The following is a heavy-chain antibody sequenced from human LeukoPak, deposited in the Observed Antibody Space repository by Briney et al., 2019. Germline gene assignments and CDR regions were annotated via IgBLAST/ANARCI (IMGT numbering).Heavy chain of an antibody. V-gene: IGHV3-20*04. CDR1: GFTFDDYG. Sequence: PGGSLRLSCAASGFTFDDYGMSWVRQAPGKWLEWVSGINWNGGSTGYADSVKGRFTISRDNAKNSLYLQMNSLRAENTALYYCARATAMVTIAYWGQGTLVTVSS. CDR3: ARATAMVTIAY. J-gene: IGHJ4*02. CDR2: INWNGGST. D-gene: IGHD5-18*01.